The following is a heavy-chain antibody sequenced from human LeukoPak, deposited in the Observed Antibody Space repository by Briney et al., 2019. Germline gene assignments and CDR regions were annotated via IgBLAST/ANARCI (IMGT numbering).Heavy chain of an antibody. D-gene: IGHD4-17*01. V-gene: IGHV1-2*02. CDR1: GYTFTGYY. CDR3: ASHRDYGDYAWYFDL. Sequence: GASVKVSCKASGYTFTGYYMHWVRQAPGQGLEWMGWINPNSGGTNYAQKFQGRVTMTRDTSISTAYMELSRLRSDDTAVYYCASHRDYGDYAWYFDLWGRGTLVTVSS. CDR2: INPNSGGT. J-gene: IGHJ2*01.